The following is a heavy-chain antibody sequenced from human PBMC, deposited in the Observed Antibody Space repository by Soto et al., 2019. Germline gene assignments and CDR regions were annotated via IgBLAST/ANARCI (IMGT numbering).Heavy chain of an antibody. Sequence: GGSLRLSCAASGFTFSSHSMNWVRQAPGKGLEWISYIGSSGTTIYYADSVRGRFPISRDNAKNSLYLQMNSLRDEDTAVYYCAKVPRGAVPGTGVYGWGRGTLVTVSS. CDR2: IGSSGTTI. CDR1: GFTFSSHS. CDR3: AKVPRGAVPGTGVYG. V-gene: IGHV3-48*02. J-gene: IGHJ4*02. D-gene: IGHD6-19*01.